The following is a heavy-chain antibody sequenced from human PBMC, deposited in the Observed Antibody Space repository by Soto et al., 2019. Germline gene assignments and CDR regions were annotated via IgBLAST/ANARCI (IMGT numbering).Heavy chain of an antibody. J-gene: IGHJ4*02. V-gene: IGHV3-33*01. Sequence: QVQLVESGGGVVQPGRSLRLSCAASGFTFSSYGMHWVRQAPGKGLEWVAVIWYDGSNKYNADSVTGRFTISRDNSKNTRYLQMNTLRAEETAVYYCAREFWSGAFDYWGQGTLVTVSS. CDR2: IWYDGSNK. CDR3: AREFWSGAFDY. D-gene: IGHD3-3*01. CDR1: GFTFSSYG.